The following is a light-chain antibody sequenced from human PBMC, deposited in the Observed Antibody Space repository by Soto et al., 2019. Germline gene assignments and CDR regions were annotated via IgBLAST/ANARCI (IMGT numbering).Light chain of an antibody. J-gene: IGKJ1*01. Sequence: EIVMTQSPATLSVSPGERATLSCRASQSVSSNLAWYQQKPGQAPRRLIYGASTMVTGIPARFSGSGSGTVFTLFTSSLLSEEFAVYYCQQYNNCLLFSWTFGQGTKVEIK. CDR3: QQYNNCLLFSWT. CDR1: QSVSSN. CDR2: GAS. V-gene: IGKV3-15*01.